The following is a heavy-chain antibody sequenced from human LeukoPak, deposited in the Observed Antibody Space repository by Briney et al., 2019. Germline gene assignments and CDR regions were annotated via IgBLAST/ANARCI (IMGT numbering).Heavy chain of an antibody. V-gene: IGHV4-59*01. CDR1: GGSISSYY. D-gene: IGHD4-17*01. Sequence: SETLSLTCTVSGGSISSYYWSWIRQPPGKGLEWIGCVYYSGSTNHNPSLKSRVTISVDTSKNQFSLKLSSVTAADTAVYYCARQTPGALTWYFDLWGRGALVTVSS. J-gene: IGHJ2*01. CDR2: VYYSGST. CDR3: ARQTPGALTWYFDL.